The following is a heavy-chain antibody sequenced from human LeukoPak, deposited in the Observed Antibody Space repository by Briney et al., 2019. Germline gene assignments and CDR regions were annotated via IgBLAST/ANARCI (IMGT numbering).Heavy chain of an antibody. D-gene: IGHD3-10*01. CDR1: GFTFSSYS. CDR2: ISSSSSYI. Sequence: KPGGSLRLSCAASGFTFSSYSMNWVRQAPGKGLEWVSSISSSSSYIYYADSVKGRFTISRDNAENSLYLQMNSLRAGDTAVYYYGGGVDDSARYYPHYYYYYGMDVWGKGTTVTVSS. J-gene: IGHJ6*04. V-gene: IGHV3-21*01. CDR3: GGGVDDSARYYPHYYYYYGMDV.